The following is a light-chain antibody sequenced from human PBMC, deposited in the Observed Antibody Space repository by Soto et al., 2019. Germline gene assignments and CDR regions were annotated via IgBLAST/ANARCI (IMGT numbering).Light chain of an antibody. Sequence: EIVLTQSPGTVSLSPGERATLSCRASQTLRRTYIAWYQQKPGQAPRVLIYGASKRATGIPDRFSGSGSGTDFSLTISRLEPEDFAVYYCHQYDNAPQTYGQGTKVDIK. V-gene: IGKV3-20*01. CDR2: GAS. J-gene: IGKJ2*01. CDR1: QTLRRTY. CDR3: HQYDNAPQT.